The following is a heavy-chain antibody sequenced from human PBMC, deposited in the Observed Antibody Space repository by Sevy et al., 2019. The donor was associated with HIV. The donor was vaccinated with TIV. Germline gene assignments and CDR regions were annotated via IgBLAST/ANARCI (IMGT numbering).Heavy chain of an antibody. V-gene: IGHV3-23*01. D-gene: IGHD2-2*01. CDR2: ISGSGGST. Sequence: GGSLRLSCAASGFTFSSYAISWVRQAPGKGLEWVSAISGSGGSTYYADSVKGRFTISRDNSKNTLYLQMNSLRAEDTAVYYCAKVVVVPAAMAGGGEMDVWGKGTTVTVSS. J-gene: IGHJ6*04. CDR3: AKVVVVPAAMAGGGEMDV. CDR1: GFTFSSYA.